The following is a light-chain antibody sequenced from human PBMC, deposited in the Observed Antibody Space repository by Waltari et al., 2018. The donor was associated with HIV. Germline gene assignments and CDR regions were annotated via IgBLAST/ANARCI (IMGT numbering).Light chain of an antibody. J-gene: IGLJ2*01. Sequence: QSALTQPPSASAPPGQSVTISCTGTSNDVGRYDFVSWYQLRPGYVPTLVIYVVTPRPSGVAVRFAGSKSGNTASLTFSGLQNDDEADYYCSSYAANNTLVIFGGGTKLTVL. CDR1: SNDVGRYDF. V-gene: IGLV2-8*01. CDR3: SSYAANNTLVI. CDR2: VVT.